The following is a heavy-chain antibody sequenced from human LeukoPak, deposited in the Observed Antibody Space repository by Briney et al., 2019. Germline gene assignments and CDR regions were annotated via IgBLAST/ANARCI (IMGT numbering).Heavy chain of an antibody. CDR3: ATGLIFSRTVSDY. CDR2: FDPEDGET. Sequence: ASVKVSCKDSGYTLTELSMHWVRQAPGKGLEWMGGFDPEDGETIYAQKFQGRVTMTEDTSTDTAYMELSSLRSEDTAVYYCATGLIFSRTVSDYWGQGTLVTVSS. D-gene: IGHD2/OR15-2a*01. J-gene: IGHJ4*02. V-gene: IGHV1-24*01. CDR1: GYTLTELS.